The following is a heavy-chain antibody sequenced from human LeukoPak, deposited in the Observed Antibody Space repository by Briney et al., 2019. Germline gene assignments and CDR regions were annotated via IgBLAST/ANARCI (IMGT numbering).Heavy chain of an antibody. V-gene: IGHV1-24*01. CDR2: FDPEDGET. CDR1: GHTLTELS. Sequence: ASVKVPCKVSGHTLTELSMHWVRQAPGKGLEWMGGFDPEDGETIYAQKFQGRVTMTEDTSTDTAYMELSSLRSEDTAVYYCATGPGLGALLNLGYWGQGTLVTVSS. J-gene: IGHJ4*02. D-gene: IGHD2/OR15-2a*01. CDR3: ATGPGLGALLNLGY.